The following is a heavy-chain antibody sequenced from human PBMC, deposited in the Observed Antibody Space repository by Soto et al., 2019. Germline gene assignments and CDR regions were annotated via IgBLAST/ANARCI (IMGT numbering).Heavy chain of an antibody. CDR1: GFTFDDYA. J-gene: IGHJ3*02. D-gene: IGHD2-8*01. Sequence: EVQLVESGGGLVQPGRSLRLSCAASGFTFDDYAMHWVRQAPGKGLEWVSGISWNSGSIGYADSVKGRFTISRDNAKNSLYLQMNSLRAEDTALYYCAKVRTQWWQNDAFDIWGQGTMVTVSS. V-gene: IGHV3-9*01. CDR3: AKVRTQWWQNDAFDI. CDR2: ISWNSGSI.